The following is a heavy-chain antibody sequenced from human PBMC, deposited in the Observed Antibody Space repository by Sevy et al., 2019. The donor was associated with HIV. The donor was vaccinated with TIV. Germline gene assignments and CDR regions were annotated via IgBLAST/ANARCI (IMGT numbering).Heavy chain of an antibody. CDR3: ARLERRGYNYDWFDP. D-gene: IGHD5-12*01. J-gene: IGHJ5*02. V-gene: IGHV4-59*01. CDR1: GGSISSYY. CDR2: IYYSGST. Sequence: SETLSLTCTVSGGSISSYYWSWIRQPPGKGLEWIGYIYYSGSTNYNPSLKSRVTISVDTSKNQFSLKLSSVTAADTAVDYCARLERRGYNYDWFDPWGQGTLVTVSS.